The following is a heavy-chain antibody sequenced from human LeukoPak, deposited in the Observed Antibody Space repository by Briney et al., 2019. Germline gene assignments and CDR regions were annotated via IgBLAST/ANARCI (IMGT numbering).Heavy chain of an antibody. CDR2: ISSSGSTI. J-gene: IGHJ4*02. CDR3: ARLRALLRFLEWLEPLDY. Sequence: GGSLRLSCAASGFTFSDYYMSWIRQAPGKGLEWVSYISSSGSTIYYADSVKGRFTISRDNAKNSLYLQMNSLRAEDTAVYYCARLRALLRFLEWLEPLDYWGQGTLVTVSS. D-gene: IGHD3-3*01. CDR1: GFTFSDYY. V-gene: IGHV3-11*04.